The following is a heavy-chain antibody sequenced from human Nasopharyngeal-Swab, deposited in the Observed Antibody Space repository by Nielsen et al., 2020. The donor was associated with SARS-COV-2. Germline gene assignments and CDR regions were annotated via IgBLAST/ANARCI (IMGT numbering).Heavy chain of an antibody. CDR3: ARTDSGSYAAYFDY. CDR2: ISYDGGIK. Sequence: GESLKISCVASGFTGSSYAMHWVRQAPGKGLEWVAVISYDGGIKNYADSVRGRFTISRDNSKNTLYLQMDSLRPEDTAVYFCARTDSGSYAAYFDYWGQGTQVPSPQ. D-gene: IGHD1-26*01. CDR1: GFTGSSYA. J-gene: IGHJ4*02. V-gene: IGHV3-30-3*01.